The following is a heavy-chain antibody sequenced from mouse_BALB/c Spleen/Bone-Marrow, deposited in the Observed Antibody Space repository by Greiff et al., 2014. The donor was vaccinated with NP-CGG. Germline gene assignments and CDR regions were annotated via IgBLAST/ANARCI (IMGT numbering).Heavy chain of an antibody. CDR3: AREGSRLRGYFDV. J-gene: IGHJ1*01. D-gene: IGHD1-1*01. CDR1: GYTFTSYW. V-gene: IGHV1S132*01. Sequence: QVQLQQSGAELVKPGASVKLSCKTSGYTFTSYWIQWVKQRPGQGLGWIGEIFPGTGTTYYNEKFKGKATLTIDTSSSTAYMQLSSLTSDDSAVYFCAREGSRLRGYFDVWGAGTTVTVSS. CDR2: IFPGTGTT.